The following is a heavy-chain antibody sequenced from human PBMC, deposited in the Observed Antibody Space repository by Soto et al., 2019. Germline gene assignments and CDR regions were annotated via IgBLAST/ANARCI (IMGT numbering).Heavy chain of an antibody. J-gene: IGHJ4*02. CDR2: ISSDGHHQ. Sequence: LILSCATSGFTFNDYAMYWVRQAPGQGLEWVAMISSDGHHQFYVDNLRGRFTVSRDNSKNTLFLQMNSLRPEDTAVYYCSRGTYYPQSSGLHADYWGPGTVVTVSS. CDR1: GFTFNDYA. D-gene: IGHD3-22*01. CDR3: SRGTYYPQSSGLHADY. V-gene: IGHV3-30*03.